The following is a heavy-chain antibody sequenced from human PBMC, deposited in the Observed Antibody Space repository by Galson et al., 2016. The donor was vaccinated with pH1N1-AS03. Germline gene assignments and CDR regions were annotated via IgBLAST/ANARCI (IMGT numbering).Heavy chain of an antibody. J-gene: IGHJ6*03. CDR1: GDSISSGKYS. V-gene: IGHV4-30-2*01. Sequence: TLSLTCAVSGDSISSGKYSWSWIRQPPGKGLEWIGYIYHSGTAYYNPSLQSRVTISLDRSKNKFSLNLNSVTAADQAVYYCAGRMVRDFKMNYFLDVRGKGTTVTVSS. CDR2: IYHSGTA. D-gene: IGHD3-10*01. CDR3: AGRMVRDFKMNYFLDV.